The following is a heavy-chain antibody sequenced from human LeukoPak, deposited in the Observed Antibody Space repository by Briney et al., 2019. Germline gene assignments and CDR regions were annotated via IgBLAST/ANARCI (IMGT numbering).Heavy chain of an antibody. V-gene: IGHV1-2*04. CDR1: GYTFTGYY. CDR3: ARETYPGTGSTSLRKDYYYYGMDV. J-gene: IGHJ6*02. D-gene: IGHD2-2*01. Sequence: ASVKVSCKASGYTFTGYYMHWVRQAPGQGLEWMGWINPNNGGTNYAQKFQGWVTMTRDTSISTAYMELSRLRSDDTAVYYCARETYPGTGSTSLRKDYYYYGMDVWGQGTTVTVSS. CDR2: INPNNGGT.